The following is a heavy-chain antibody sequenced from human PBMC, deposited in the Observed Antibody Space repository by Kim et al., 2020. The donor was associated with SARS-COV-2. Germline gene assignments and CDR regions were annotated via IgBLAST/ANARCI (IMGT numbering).Heavy chain of an antibody. V-gene: IGHV4-39*01. CDR2: VSYTGKT. D-gene: IGHD3-16*02. Sequence: SETLSLTCTVSGGSMTISSVYYWAWVRQPPGKGLEWIGSVSYTGKTYYNPSLKSRATIPVDTSQNQFSLKLNSVTAADTAVYYCARTEENWGHYRYWGQG. CDR1: GGSMTISSVYY. J-gene: IGHJ4*02. CDR3: ARTEENWGHYRY.